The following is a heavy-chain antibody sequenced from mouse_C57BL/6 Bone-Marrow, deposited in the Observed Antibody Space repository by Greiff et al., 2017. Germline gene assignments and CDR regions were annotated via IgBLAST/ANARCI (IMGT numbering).Heavy chain of an antibody. CDR2: IDPETGGT. CDR3: TRRRDGYPYYAMDY. J-gene: IGHJ4*01. D-gene: IGHD2-3*01. V-gene: IGHV1-15*01. Sequence: VQLQQSGAELVRPGASVTLSCKASGYTFTDYEMHWVKQTPVHGLEWIGAIDPETGGTAYNQKFKGKAILTADKSSSTAYMELRSLPSEASAVYYCTRRRDGYPYYAMDYWGQGTSVTVSS. CDR1: GYTFTDYE.